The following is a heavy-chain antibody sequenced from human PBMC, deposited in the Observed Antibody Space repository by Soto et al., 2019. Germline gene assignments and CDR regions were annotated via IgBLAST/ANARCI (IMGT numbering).Heavy chain of an antibody. V-gene: IGHV3-7*03. CDR1: GFTFSSYW. J-gene: IGHJ4*02. Sequence: GGSLRLSCAASGFTFSSYWMSWVRQAPGKGLEWVANIKQDGSEKYYVDSVKGRFTISRDNAKNSLYLQMNSLRAEDTAVYYCARYTYYYGSGSYYHDYWGQGTLVTVSS. D-gene: IGHD3-10*01. CDR3: ARYTYYYGSGSYYHDY. CDR2: IKQDGSEK.